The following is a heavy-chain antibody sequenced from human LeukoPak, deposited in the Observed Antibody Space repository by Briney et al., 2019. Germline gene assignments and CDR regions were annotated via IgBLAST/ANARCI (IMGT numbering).Heavy chain of an antibody. CDR2: INLRSGGT. CDR3: RLVTTGDY. D-gene: IGHD3-9*01. Sequence: ASVKVSCKAFGYTFTGYYMHWVRQAPGQGLEWMGRINLRSGGTNYAQKFQGRVTVTRDTSISTVYMELSRLRSDDTAVYYCRLVTTGDYWGQGTLVTVSS. J-gene: IGHJ4*02. V-gene: IGHV1-2*06. CDR1: GYTFTGYY.